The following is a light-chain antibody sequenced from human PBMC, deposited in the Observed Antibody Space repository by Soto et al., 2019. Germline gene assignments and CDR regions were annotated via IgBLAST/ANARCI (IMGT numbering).Light chain of an antibody. CDR2: DNN. CDR3: GTWDSSLSDYV. Sequence: QSVLTQPPSVSAAPGQKFTISCSGISSNIGNNYVSWYQQLPGTAPKLLIYDNNKRPSGIPDRFSGSKSGTSATLGITGLQTGDEADYYCGTWDSSLSDYVFGKGKKVTV. J-gene: IGLJ1*01. CDR1: SSNIGNNY. V-gene: IGLV1-51*01.